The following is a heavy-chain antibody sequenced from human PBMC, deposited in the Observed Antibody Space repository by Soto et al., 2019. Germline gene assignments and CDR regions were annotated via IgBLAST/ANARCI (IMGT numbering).Heavy chain of an antibody. CDR2: ISSSGSTI. D-gene: IGHD4-17*01. CDR1: GFTFSDYY. V-gene: IGHV3-11*01. Sequence: QVQLVESGGGLVKPGGSLRLSCAASGFTFSDYYMSWTRQAPGKGLEWVSYISSSGSTIYYADSVKGRFTISRDNAKNSLYLQMNSLIAEDTAMYYCAGDYGPGDYYGMDVWGQGTTVTVSS. J-gene: IGHJ6*02. CDR3: AGDYGPGDYYGMDV.